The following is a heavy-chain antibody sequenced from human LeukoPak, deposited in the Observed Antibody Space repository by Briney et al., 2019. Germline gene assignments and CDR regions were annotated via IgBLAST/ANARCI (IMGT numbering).Heavy chain of an antibody. D-gene: IGHD3-10*02. V-gene: IGHV3-7*03. CDR3: ARVFGELSYFDY. CDR1: GFTFSSYL. CDR2: IKQDGSEK. Sequence: GGSLRLSCAASGFTFSSYLMGWVRQAPGKGLEWVANIKQDGSEKYYVDSVKGRFTISRDNAKNSLYLQMNSLRAEDTAVYYCARVFGELSYFDYWGQGTLVTVSS. J-gene: IGHJ4*02.